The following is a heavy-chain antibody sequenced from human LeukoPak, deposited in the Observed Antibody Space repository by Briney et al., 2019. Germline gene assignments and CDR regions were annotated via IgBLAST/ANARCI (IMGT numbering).Heavy chain of an antibody. D-gene: IGHD5-12*01. J-gene: IGHJ6*03. CDR1: GFPFSDYY. CDR2: ISSSGDTI. Sequence: GGSLRLSCAVSGFPFSDYYMTWLRQTPGKGLEWISHISSSGDTIYYADSVKGRFTVSRDNAKNSLYLQMNSLRVEDTAIYYCARDKKGSVKIVASMPRKYYYYMDVWGKGTTVTVSS. CDR3: ARDKKGSVKIVASMPRKYYYYMDV. V-gene: IGHV3-11*04.